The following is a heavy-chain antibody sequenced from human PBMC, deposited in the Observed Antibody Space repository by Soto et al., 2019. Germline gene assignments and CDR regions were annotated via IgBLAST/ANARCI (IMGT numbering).Heavy chain of an antibody. V-gene: IGHV4-59*08. D-gene: IGHD4-4*01. CDR3: ARHYHYSFSSYFDY. J-gene: IGHJ4*02. CDR1: GGSLSNYY. Sequence: PSETLSLTCTVSGGSLSNYYGSWIRQPPGKGLEWIGYIYYSGSTDYNPSLRSRVTISVDTSKNQFSLKLSSATAADTAVYYCARHYHYSFSSYFDYWGQGILVTVSS. CDR2: IYYSGST.